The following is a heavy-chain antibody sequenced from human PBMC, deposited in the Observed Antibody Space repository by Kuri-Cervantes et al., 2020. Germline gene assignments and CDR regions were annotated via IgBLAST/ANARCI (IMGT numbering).Heavy chain of an antibody. CDR3: ARNGIVVVPAANYYYYYYMDV. CDR2: INADNDKA. Sequence: ASVKVSCKASGYTFTNYGILWVRQAPGQGLEWMGGINADNDKAQYAQKLQGRVTMTTDTSTSTAYMELRSLRSDDTAVYYCARNGIVVVPAANYYYYYYMDVWGKGTTVTVSS. CDR1: GYTFTNYG. J-gene: IGHJ6*03. D-gene: IGHD2-2*01. V-gene: IGHV1-18*01.